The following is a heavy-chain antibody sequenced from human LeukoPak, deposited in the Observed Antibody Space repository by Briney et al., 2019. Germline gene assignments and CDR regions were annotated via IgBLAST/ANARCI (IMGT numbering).Heavy chain of an antibody. V-gene: IGHV4-4*07. D-gene: IGHD2-2*01. CDR2: IYTSGIT. Sequence: SETLSLTCSVSTGSISAYFWSWIRQPAGKGLEGCGRIYTSGITNYNPSLNNRVTMSVDTSKNQFSLKLSSVTAADTALYFCARECTTSCYRGMDVWGQGTTVTVSS. CDR1: TGSISAYF. CDR3: ARECTTSCYRGMDV. J-gene: IGHJ6*02.